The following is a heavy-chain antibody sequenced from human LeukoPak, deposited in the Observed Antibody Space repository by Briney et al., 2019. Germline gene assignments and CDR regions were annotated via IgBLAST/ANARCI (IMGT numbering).Heavy chain of an antibody. CDR2: INPSGGST. Sequence: ASVKVSCKASGYTFTSYYMHWVRQAPGQGLEWMGIINPSGGSTSYAQKFQGRVTMTRDMSTGTVYMELSSLRSEDTAVYYCAVGYCSGGSCYGFDYWGQGTLVTVSS. V-gene: IGHV1-46*01. J-gene: IGHJ4*02. CDR3: AVGYCSGGSCYGFDY. CDR1: GYTFTSYY. D-gene: IGHD2-15*01.